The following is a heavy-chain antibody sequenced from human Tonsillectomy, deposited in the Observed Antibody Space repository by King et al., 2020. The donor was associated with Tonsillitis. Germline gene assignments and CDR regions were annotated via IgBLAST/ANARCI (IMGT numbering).Heavy chain of an antibody. CDR1: GFTFSSYW. CDR2: IKQDGSEK. V-gene: IGHV3-7*01. J-gene: IGHJ6*02. Sequence: VQLVESGGGLVQPGGSLRLSCAASGFTFSSYWMSWVRQAPGKGLEWGANIKQDGSEKYYVDSVKGRFTISRDNAKKTLYLQMNSLRGEDTAVYYCARDVAVAGTYGMDVWGQGTTVTVS. D-gene: IGHD6-19*01. CDR3: ARDVAVAGTYGMDV.